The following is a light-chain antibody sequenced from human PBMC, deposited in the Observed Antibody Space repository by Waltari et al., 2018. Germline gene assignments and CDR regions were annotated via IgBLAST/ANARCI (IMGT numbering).Light chain of an antibody. Sequence: DIQLTKSPSSLSASVGDRVTITCRASQGISNSLAWYQQKPGKAPKLLLYLTSRLESGVPSRVSGSGTGTDYTLTISSLQPEDFATYLWQQHYSSPWAFGQGTKVEIK. CDR3: QQHYSSPWA. J-gene: IGKJ1*01. V-gene: IGKV1-NL1*01. CDR2: LTS. CDR1: QGISNS.